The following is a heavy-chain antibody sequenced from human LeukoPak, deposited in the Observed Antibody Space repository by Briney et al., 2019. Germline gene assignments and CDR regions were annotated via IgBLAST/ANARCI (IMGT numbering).Heavy chain of an antibody. CDR3: ARGSGGSYEVSIYY. J-gene: IGHJ4*02. CDR1: GYTFTSYD. CDR2: MNPNSGNT. V-gene: IGHV1-8*01. D-gene: IGHD1-26*01. Sequence: ASVKVSCKASGYTFTSYDIDWVRQATGQGLEWMGWMNPNSGNTGYAQKFQGRVTMTRNTSISTAYMELSSLRSEDTAVYYCARGSGGSYEVSIYYWGQGTLVTVSS.